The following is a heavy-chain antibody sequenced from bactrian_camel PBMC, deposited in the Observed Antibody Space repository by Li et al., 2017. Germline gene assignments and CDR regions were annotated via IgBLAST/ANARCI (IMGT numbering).Heavy chain of an antibody. Sequence: DVQLVESGGGSVQPGGSLILSCTANGFTFDQKSMAWYRQAPGTKCDMVGSFSNNGVTYVEDSVKDRFTISRDNAKNIVYLHMNTLKPEDTAVYYCVNAYNHWGQGTQVTVS. J-gene: IGHJ4*01. CDR1: GFTFDQKS. CDR3: VNAYNH. D-gene: IGHD2*01. V-gene: IGHV3S66*01. CDR2: FSNNGVT.